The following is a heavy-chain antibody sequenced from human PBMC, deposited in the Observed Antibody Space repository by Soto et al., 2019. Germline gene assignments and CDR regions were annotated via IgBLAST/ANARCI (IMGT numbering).Heavy chain of an antibody. Sequence: SETLSLTCTVSGGSVRSGSYYWSWIRQPPGKGLEWIGYIYYSGSTNYNPSLKSRVTISVDTSKNQFSLKLSSVTAADTAVYYCAREPEFKTGTIGYWGQGTLVTVSS. D-gene: IGHD1-7*01. CDR1: GGSVRSGSYY. J-gene: IGHJ4*02. CDR3: AREPEFKTGTIGY. V-gene: IGHV4-61*01. CDR2: IYYSGST.